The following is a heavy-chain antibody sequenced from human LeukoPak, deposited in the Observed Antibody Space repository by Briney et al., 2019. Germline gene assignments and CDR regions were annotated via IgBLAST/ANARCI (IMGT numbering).Heavy chain of an antibody. V-gene: IGHV3-21*01. CDR3: ARWVTDQAAAGMGDQITY. Sequence: GGSLRLYCAASGFIFSHISMNRVRQAPGKGLEWVSSISSNSSYIYYADSVKGRFTISRDNAKNSLYLQMNSLRAEYTAVYYCARWVTDQAAAGMGDQITYWGQGTLVTVSS. CDR1: GFIFSHIS. CDR2: ISSNSSYI. D-gene: IGHD6-13*01. J-gene: IGHJ4*02.